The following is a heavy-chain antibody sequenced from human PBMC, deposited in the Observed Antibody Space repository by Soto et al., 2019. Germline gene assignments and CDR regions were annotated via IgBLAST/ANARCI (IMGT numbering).Heavy chain of an antibody. Sequence: SETLSLTCTVSGGSISSYYWSWIRQPAGKGLEWIGRIYTSGSTNYNPSLKSRVTMSVDTSKNQFSLKLSSVTAADTAVYYCERVVDSSGYSYYFDYWGQGTLVTVSS. CDR1: GGSISSYY. CDR3: ERVVDSSGYSYYFDY. J-gene: IGHJ4*02. D-gene: IGHD3-22*01. V-gene: IGHV4-4*07. CDR2: IYTSGST.